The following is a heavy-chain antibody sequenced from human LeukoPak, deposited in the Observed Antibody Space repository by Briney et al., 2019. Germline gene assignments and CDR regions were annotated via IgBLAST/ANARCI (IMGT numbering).Heavy chain of an antibody. CDR3: AREPWGLDY. V-gene: IGHV4-61*01. J-gene: IGHJ4*02. D-gene: IGHD7-27*01. CDR2: IYYSGST. Sequence: EPSETLSLTCTVSGGSVGSGSYYWSWIRQPPGKGLEWIGYIYYSGSTNYNPSLKSRVTMSVDTSKNQFSLKLSSVTAADTAVYYCAREPWGLDYWGQGTLVTVSS. CDR1: GGSVGSGSYY.